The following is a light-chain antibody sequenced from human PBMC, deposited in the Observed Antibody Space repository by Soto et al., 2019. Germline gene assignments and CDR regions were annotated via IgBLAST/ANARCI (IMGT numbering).Light chain of an antibody. J-gene: IGLJ1*01. CDR3: SSYASSSARV. CDR2: DVT. V-gene: IGLV2-14*01. Sequence: QSVLAQPASVSGSPGQSITISCTGTSGDVGAYNYVSWYQQHPGKAPKLMIYDVTNRPSGVSNRFSGSKSGNTASLTIPGLQAEDEADYYCSSYASSSARVFGTGTKVTVL. CDR1: SGDVGAYNY.